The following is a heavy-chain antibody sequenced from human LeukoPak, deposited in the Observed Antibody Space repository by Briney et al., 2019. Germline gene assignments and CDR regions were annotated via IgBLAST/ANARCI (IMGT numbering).Heavy chain of an antibody. J-gene: IGHJ4*02. V-gene: IGHV4-59*06. Sequence: PSETLSLTCTVSGGSISSYYWSWIRQLPGKGLEWIGYIYYSGSTYYNPSLKSRLTISVDTSKNQFSLKLSSVTAADTTVYYCARRRGNTSGFQGYYFDYWGQGTLVTVSS. CDR1: GGSISSYY. CDR3: ARRRGNTSGFQGYYFDY. D-gene: IGHD6-19*01. CDR2: IYYSGST.